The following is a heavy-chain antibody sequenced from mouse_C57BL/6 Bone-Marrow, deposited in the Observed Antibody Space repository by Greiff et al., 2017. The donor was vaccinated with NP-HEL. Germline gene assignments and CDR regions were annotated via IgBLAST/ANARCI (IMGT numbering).Heavy chain of an antibody. CDR3: ARHPPIYYYGSSYAMDY. Sequence: EVQLQESGGGLVQPGGSLKLSCAASGFTFSDYGMAWVRQAPRKGPEWVAFISNLAYSIYYADTVTGRFTIARENAKNTLYLEMSSLRSEDTAMYYCARHPPIYYYGSSYAMDYWGQGTSVTVSS. CDR2: ISNLAYSI. V-gene: IGHV5-15*01. J-gene: IGHJ4*01. D-gene: IGHD1-1*01. CDR1: GFTFSDYG.